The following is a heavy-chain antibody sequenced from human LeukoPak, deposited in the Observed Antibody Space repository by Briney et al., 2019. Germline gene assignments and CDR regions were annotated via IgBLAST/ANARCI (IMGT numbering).Heavy chain of an antibody. CDR3: ARGYNWASPTRNFYYMDV. CDR2: IYSSGST. D-gene: IGHD1-20*01. Sequence: SETLPLTCTISGGSISSYYWSLIRQPAGKGLEWIGRIYSSGSTNYNPSLKSRVTMSVDTSQNQFSLKVSSVTAADTAVYYCARGYNWASPTRNFYYMDVWGKGTTVTVSS. V-gene: IGHV4-4*07. CDR1: GGSISSYY. J-gene: IGHJ6*03.